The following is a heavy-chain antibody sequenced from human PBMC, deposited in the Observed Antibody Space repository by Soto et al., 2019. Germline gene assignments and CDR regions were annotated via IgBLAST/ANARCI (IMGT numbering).Heavy chain of an antibody. CDR1: GFTFSNAW. V-gene: IGHV3-15*01. J-gene: IGHJ4*02. CDR2: IKSKTDGGTT. D-gene: IGHD6-13*01. Sequence: LSLTCAASGFTFSNAWMSWVRQAPGKGLEWVGRIKSKTDGGTTDYAAPVKGRFTISRDDSKNTLYLQMNSLKTEDTAVYYCTTDPIAAAVNGYWGQGTLVTVSS. CDR3: TTDPIAAAVNGY.